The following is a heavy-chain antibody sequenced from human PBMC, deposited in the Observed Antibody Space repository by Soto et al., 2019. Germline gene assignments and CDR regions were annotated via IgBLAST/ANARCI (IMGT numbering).Heavy chain of an antibody. CDR2: IKSKTDGGTT. J-gene: IGHJ6*02. CDR1: GFTFSKAW. CDR3: LQRDYGMDV. V-gene: IGHV3-15*01. Sequence: GGSLRVSCAASGFTFSKAWMSWVRQAPGKGLEWVGRIKSKTDGGTTDYAAPVKGRFTISRDDSKNTLNLQMNSLKTEDTAVYYCLQRDYGMDVWGQGTTVTVSS.